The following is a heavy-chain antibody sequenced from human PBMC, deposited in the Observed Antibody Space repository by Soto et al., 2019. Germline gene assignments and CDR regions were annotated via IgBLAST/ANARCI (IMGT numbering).Heavy chain of an antibody. CDR3: TSTLGY. Sequence: PGGSLRLSCAASGFTFSEAWMTWVRQAPGEGLEWVGRIKRKTDGGTTDYAAPVKGRFTISRDDSKNTLYLQMNSLKTEDTAVYYCTSTLGYWGQGTLVTVSS. V-gene: IGHV3-15*01. CDR1: GFTFSEAW. J-gene: IGHJ4*02. CDR2: IKRKTDGGTT.